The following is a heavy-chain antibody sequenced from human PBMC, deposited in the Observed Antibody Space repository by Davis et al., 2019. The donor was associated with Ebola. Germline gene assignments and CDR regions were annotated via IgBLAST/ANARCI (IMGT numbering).Heavy chain of an antibody. Sequence: LRLSCTVSGGSISSGGYYWNWIRQHPGKGLEWIGYIYYSGTTYYNPSLKSRVTISVDTSKNQFSLKLSSVTAADTAVYYCASRWFGDLSWGQGTLVTVSS. CDR3: ASRWFGDLS. CDR2: IYYSGTT. D-gene: IGHD3-10*01. J-gene: IGHJ5*02. CDR1: GGSISSGGYY. V-gene: IGHV4-31*03.